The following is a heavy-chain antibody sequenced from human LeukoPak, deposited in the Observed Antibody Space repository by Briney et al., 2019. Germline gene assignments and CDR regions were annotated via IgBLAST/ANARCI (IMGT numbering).Heavy chain of an antibody. J-gene: IGHJ3*02. V-gene: IGHV5-51*01. CDR3: ARAGFTPYSFDI. CDR2: IHTSDSNT. Sequence: GESLKISCKGSGYSFTAFWIAWVRQMPGKDLEWMAIIHTSDSNTRYSPSFQGQVTISVDMSITTAYLQWSSLRASDTAMYYCARAGFTPYSFDIWGQGTMITVSS. D-gene: IGHD3-10*01. CDR1: GYSFTAFW.